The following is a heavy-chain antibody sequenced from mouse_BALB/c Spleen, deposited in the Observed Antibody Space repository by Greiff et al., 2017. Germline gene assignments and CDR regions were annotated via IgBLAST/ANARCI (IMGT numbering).Heavy chain of an antibody. V-gene: IGHV5-17*02. D-gene: IGHD4-1*02. CDR2: ISSGSSTI. Sequence: DVHLVESGGGLVQPGGSRKLSCAASGFTFSSFGMHWVRQAPEKGLEWVAYISSGSSTIYYADTVKGRFTISRDNPKNTLFLQMTSLRSEDTAMYYCASSTGTDYAMDYWGQGTSVTVSS. CDR1: GFTFSSFG. CDR3: ASSTGTDYAMDY. J-gene: IGHJ4*01.